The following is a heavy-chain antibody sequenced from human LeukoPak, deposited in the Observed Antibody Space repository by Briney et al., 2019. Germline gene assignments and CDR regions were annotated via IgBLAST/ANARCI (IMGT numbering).Heavy chain of an antibody. J-gene: IGHJ6*03. CDR2: LWSNGNNR. CDR1: GFTFRNYG. V-gene: IGHV3-30*02. Sequence: GGSLRLSCATSGFTFRNYGMHWVRQATGKGLEWVSFLWSNGNNRFYADSVKGRFTISRDNSKKMLYLQMDTLRAEDTALYYCAKDPGASVSGFYMDVWGKGTTVIVSS. D-gene: IGHD2-8*02. CDR3: AKDPGASVSGFYMDV.